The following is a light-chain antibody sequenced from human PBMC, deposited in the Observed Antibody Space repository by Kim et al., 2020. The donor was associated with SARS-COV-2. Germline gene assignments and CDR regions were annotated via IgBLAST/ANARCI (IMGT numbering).Light chain of an antibody. CDR1: STFVTKG. J-gene: IGLJ2*01. V-gene: IGLV3-21*04. CDR2: YDT. CDR3: QVWDSSDHSVV. Sequence: PGQTARINCGGNSTFVTKGVHWYQQEPGPAPLLVIYYDTDRPSGIPERFSGSTSGNTATLTISRVEAGDEADYYCQVWDSSDHSVVFGGGTQLTVL.